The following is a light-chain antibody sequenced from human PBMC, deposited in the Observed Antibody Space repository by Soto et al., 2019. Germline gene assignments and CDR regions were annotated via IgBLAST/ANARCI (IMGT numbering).Light chain of an antibody. J-gene: IGLJ3*02. CDR3: AAWEGSLSGWV. CDR2: RNN. Sequence: QSVLTQPPSASGTPGQRVTLSCSGSSSNIGSNYVYWYQQLPGTAPKLLIYRNNQRPSGVPDRFSGSKSSTSASLAISGLRSEDEADSYCAAWEGSLSGWVVGGGTKLTVL. CDR1: SSNIGSNY. V-gene: IGLV1-47*01.